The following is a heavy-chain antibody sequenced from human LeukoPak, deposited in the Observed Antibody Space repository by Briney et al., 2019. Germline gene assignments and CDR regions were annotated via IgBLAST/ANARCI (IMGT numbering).Heavy chain of an antibody. V-gene: IGHV3-30-3*01. CDR1: GFTFSSYS. CDR3: AKMYYTSTYGMDV. D-gene: IGHD3-10*01. Sequence: GGSLRLSCAASGFTFSSYSMHWVRQAPGKGLEWVAVISYDGSNKYNADSVKGRFTISRDNSKNTLYLQMNSLRVEDAAEYYCAKMYYTSTYGMDVWGRETTVSVSS. CDR2: ISYDGSNK. J-gene: IGHJ6*02.